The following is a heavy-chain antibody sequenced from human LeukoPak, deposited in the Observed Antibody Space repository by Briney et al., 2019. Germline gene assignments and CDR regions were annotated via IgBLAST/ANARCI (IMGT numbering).Heavy chain of an antibody. CDR2: IIPIFGTA. CDR1: GGTFSSYA. J-gene: IGHJ5*02. V-gene: IGHV1-69*13. D-gene: IGHD1-26*01. CDR3: ARGRGVYGGSFYNWFDP. Sequence: SVKVSCKASGGTFSSYAISWVRQAPGQGLEWMGGIIPIFGTANYAQKFQGRVTITADESTSTAYMELSRLTSDDTAGYYCARGRGVYGGSFYNWFDPWGQGTLVTVSS.